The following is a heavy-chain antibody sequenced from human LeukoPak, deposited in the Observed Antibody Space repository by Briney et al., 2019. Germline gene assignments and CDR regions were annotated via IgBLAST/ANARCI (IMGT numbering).Heavy chain of an antibody. D-gene: IGHD6-6*01. CDR3: ARRSIAARRRDNWFDP. CDR2: MNPNSGNT. V-gene: IGHV1-8*01. Sequence: ASVKVSCKASGYTFTSYDINWVRQATGQGLEWTGWMNPNSGNTGHAQKFQGRVTMTRNTSISTAYMELSSLRSEDTAVYYCARRSIAARRRDNWFDPWGQGTLVTVSS. J-gene: IGHJ5*02. CDR1: GYTFTSYD.